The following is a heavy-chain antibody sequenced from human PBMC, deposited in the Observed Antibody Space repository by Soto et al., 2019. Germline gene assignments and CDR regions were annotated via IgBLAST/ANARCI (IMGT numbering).Heavy chain of an antibody. V-gene: IGHV4-30-4*01. D-gene: IGHD3-3*01. Sequence: PSETLSLTCTVSGGSISSGDYYWSWIRQPPGKGLEWIGYIYYSGSTYYNPSLKSRVTISVDTSKNQFSLKLSSVTAADTAVYYCARDLGITIFGVVPSSDAFDIWGQGTMVTVSS. CDR3: ARDLGITIFGVVPSSDAFDI. CDR1: GGSISSGDYY. CDR2: IYYSGST. J-gene: IGHJ3*02.